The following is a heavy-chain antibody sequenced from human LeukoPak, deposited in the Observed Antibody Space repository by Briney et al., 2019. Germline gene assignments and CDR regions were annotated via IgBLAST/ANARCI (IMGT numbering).Heavy chain of an antibody. J-gene: IGHJ3*02. CDR3: ARTRGSPRAFDI. CDR2: IYYSGST. V-gene: IGHV4-39*01. CDR1: GGSISSSSYY. Sequence: SETLSLTCTVSGGSISSSSYYWGWIRQPPGKGLEWIGSIYYSGSTYYNPSLKSRVTISVDTSKNQFSLKLSSVTAADTAVYYCARTRGSPRAFDIWGQGTIVTASS.